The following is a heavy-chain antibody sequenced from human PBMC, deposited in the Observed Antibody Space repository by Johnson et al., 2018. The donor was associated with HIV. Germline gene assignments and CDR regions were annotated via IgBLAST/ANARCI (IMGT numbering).Heavy chain of an antibody. Sequence: VQLVESGGDLVQPGRSLRLSCAASGFTFDDYAMHWVRQAPGKGLEWVSGISWNSGSIGYADSVKGRFTISRDNAKNSLYLQMNSLRAEDTALYYCASEVRGVLDIWGQGTMVTVSS. CDR1: GFTFDDYA. D-gene: IGHD3-10*01. CDR2: ISWNSGSI. J-gene: IGHJ3*02. V-gene: IGHV3-9*01. CDR3: ASEVRGVLDI.